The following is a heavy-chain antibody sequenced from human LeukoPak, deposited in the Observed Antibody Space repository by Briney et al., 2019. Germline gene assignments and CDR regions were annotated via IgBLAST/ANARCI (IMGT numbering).Heavy chain of an antibody. CDR1: GFTFSNYG. D-gene: IGHD1-26*01. V-gene: IGHV3-30*18. CDR2: ISYDGSNK. Sequence: PGRSLRLSCAASGFTFSNYGMHWVRQAPGKGLEWVAVISYDGSNKYYADSVKGRFSISRDNSKNTLYLQMNSLRAEDTAVYYCAKESDSGSYYPHAYWGQGTLVTVSS. CDR3: AKESDSGSYYPHAY. J-gene: IGHJ4*02.